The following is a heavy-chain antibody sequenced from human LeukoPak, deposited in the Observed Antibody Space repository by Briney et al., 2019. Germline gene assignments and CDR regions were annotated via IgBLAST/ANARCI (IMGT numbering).Heavy chain of an antibody. V-gene: IGHV4-39*06. Sequence: SETLSLTCAVSGASVSSSTYFWGWIRQPPGEGPEWLGSVSHSWATYYNPSLKSRVTISLDTSKNQITLTVTSVTVADTALYFCASRIVVSPTAIETWFDSWGQGTLVTV. J-gene: IGHJ5*01. CDR2: VSHSWAT. D-gene: IGHD2-2*01. CDR3: ASRIVVSPTAIETWFDS. CDR1: GASVSSSTYF.